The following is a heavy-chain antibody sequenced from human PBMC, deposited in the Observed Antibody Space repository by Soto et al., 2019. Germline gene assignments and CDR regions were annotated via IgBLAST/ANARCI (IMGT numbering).Heavy chain of an antibody. CDR3: ASEPPLSRVVVVGYDDV. CDR2: ISSRSTFI. D-gene: IGHD2-15*01. J-gene: IGHJ4*02. CDR1: GFTFTNEN. V-gene: IGHV3-21*01. Sequence: EVQLVESGGGLVKPGGSLRLSCTAPGFTFTNENMNWVRQAPGKGLEWVSAISSRSTFINYADSVKGRFTISRDNDNSLVYLQINSLIAVDRAGYYCASEPPLSRVVVVGYDDVWGQGTLVTVSS.